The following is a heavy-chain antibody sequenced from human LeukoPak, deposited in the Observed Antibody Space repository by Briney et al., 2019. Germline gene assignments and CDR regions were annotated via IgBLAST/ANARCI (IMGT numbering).Heavy chain of an antibody. V-gene: IGHV4-59*08. CDR1: GGSISSYY. J-gene: IGHJ4*02. Sequence: PSETLSLTCTVSGGSISSYYWSWIRQPPGKGLEWIGYIYYSGSTNYNPSLKSRVTISVDTSKNQFSPKLSSVTAADTAVYYCARSHVDTAVVTDYWGQGTLVTVSS. CDR2: IYYSGST. CDR3: ARSHVDTAVVTDY. D-gene: IGHD5-18*01.